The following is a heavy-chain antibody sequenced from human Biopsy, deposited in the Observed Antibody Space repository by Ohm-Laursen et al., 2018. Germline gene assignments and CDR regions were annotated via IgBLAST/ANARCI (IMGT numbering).Heavy chain of an antibody. D-gene: IGHD5-12*01. CDR1: GGSISDDY. CDR3: ARLGSGDYFPTFFDF. V-gene: IGHV4-31*03. CDR2: IFYSANT. J-gene: IGHJ4*02. Sequence: TLSLTCPVSGGSISDDYWNWIRHHPGKGLEWIGNIFYSANTYYNPSLKSRVTISVDTSKNQFSLKLSSVTAADTAVYYCARLGSGDYFPTFFDFWGQGALVTVSS.